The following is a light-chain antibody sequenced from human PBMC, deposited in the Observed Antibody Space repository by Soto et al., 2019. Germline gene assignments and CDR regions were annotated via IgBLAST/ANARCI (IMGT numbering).Light chain of an antibody. CDR3: SSYTSSSTAVV. V-gene: IGLV2-14*03. CDR1: SSDIGGYNY. J-gene: IGLJ2*01. Sequence: QSDLTQPASVSGSPGQAITISCTGTSSDIGGYNYVSWYQQYPGKAPKLMIYDVTNRPSGISNRFSGSKSGNTASLTISGLQAEDEADYYCSSYTSSSTAVVFGGGTTLTVL. CDR2: DVT.